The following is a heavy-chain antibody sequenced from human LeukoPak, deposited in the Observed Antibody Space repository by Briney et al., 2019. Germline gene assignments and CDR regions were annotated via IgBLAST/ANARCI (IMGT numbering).Heavy chain of an antibody. CDR1: GGSISSYY. V-gene: IGHV4-59*01. CDR3: ARDANDWFDP. CDR2: IYYSGST. Sequence: SETLSLTCTVSGGSISSYYWSWIRQPPGKGLEWIGYIYYSGSTNYNPSLKSRVTISVDTSKSQFSLKLSSVTAADTAVYYCARDANDWFDPWGQGTLVTVSS. J-gene: IGHJ5*02.